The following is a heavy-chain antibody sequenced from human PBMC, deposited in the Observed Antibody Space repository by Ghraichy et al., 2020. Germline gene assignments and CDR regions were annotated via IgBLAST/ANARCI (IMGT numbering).Heavy chain of an antibody. Sequence: SETLSLTCTVSGGSISSSSYYWGWVRQPPGKGLEWIGYIYYSGSTSYNASLKSRVTISVDTSKNQFSLRLSSVTAADTAVYYCTRHNINNWFDPWGQGTLVTVSS. J-gene: IGHJ5*02. CDR1: GGSISSSSYY. V-gene: IGHV4-39*01. CDR3: TRHNINNWFDP. CDR2: IYYSGST.